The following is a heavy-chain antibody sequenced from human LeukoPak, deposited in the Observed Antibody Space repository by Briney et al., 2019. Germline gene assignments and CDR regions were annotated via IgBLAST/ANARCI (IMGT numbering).Heavy chain of an antibody. V-gene: IGHV3-30*02. J-gene: IGHJ4*02. CDR3: AKVFGGSGYYSPDQPPPN. Sequence: GGCLRLSCAASGFTFISYGMHWVRQAPGKGLEWVAFIRYDGSNKYYADSVKGRFTISRDNSKNTLYLQMNSLRAEDTAVYYCAKVFGGSGYYSPDQPPPNWGQATLVTVSS. CDR1: GFTFISYG. CDR2: IRYDGSNK. D-gene: IGHD3-22*01.